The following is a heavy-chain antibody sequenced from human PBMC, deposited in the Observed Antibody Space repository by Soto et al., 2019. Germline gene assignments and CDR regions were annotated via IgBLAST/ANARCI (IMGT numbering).Heavy chain of an antibody. V-gene: IGHV3-21*01. J-gene: IGHJ6*02. CDR2: ISSSSSYI. CDR1: GFTFSSYS. D-gene: IGHD3-22*01. Sequence: VGSLRLSCAASGFTFSSYSMNWVRQAPGKGLEWVSSISSSSSYIYYADSVKGRFTISRDNAKNSLYLQMNSLRAEDTAVYYCARAKNYYDSSGYLRGVWGQGTTVTVSS. CDR3: ARAKNYYDSSGYLRGV.